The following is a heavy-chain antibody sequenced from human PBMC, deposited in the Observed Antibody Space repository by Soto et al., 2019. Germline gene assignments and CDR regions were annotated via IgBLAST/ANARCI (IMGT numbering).Heavy chain of an antibody. V-gene: IGHV1-8*01. CDR1: RYTFSTYE. Sequence: GASVKVSCKASRYTFSTYEINWVRRAAGQGREWMGRMNPDNGNTGYAQKFQDRVTMTRNTSISTAYMELSSLRSDDTAVYYCARGPRESGEWLLFDYWGQGALVTVSS. J-gene: IGHJ4*02. CDR2: MNPDNGNT. CDR3: ARGPRESGEWLLFDY. D-gene: IGHD3-3*01.